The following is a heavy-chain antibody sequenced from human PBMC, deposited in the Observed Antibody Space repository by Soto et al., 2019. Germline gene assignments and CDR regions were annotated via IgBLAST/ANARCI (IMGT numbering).Heavy chain of an antibody. CDR3: ARSFYP. CDR1: GGSISNYQ. Sequence: QVQLQESGPGLVKPSETLSLTCTVSGGSISNYQWSWVRQPPGKRLEWIGYIYYNGTTSYNPSLKSRVTISVDMSKNHFSLTLTTVTAADPAVYYCARSFYPWGQGTLVTVSS. CDR2: IYYNGTT. J-gene: IGHJ5*02. D-gene: IGHD3-3*01. V-gene: IGHV4-59*01.